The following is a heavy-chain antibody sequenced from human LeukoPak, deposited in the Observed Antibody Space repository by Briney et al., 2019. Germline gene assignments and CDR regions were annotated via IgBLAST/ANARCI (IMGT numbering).Heavy chain of an antibody. CDR2: INPNSGGT. D-gene: IGHD6-13*01. J-gene: IGHJ4*02. V-gene: IGHV1-2*02. CDR3: ARARYSTRWQSDFDY. Sequence: SVKVSCKASGYTFTGYYMHWVRQAPGQGLEWMGWINPNSGGTNYAQKLQGRVTMTRDTSISTAYMELSSLRSDDTAVYYCARARYSTRWQSDFDYWGQGTLVTVSS. CDR1: GYTFTGYY.